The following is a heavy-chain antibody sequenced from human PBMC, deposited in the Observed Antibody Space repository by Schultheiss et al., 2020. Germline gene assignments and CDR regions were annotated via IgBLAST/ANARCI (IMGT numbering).Heavy chain of an antibody. CDR1: GGSFSGYY. J-gene: IGHJ5*02. V-gene: IGHV4-34*01. CDR3: ARSLSSSWYEQWCFDP. D-gene: IGHD6-13*01. CDR2: IYYSGST. Sequence: SETLSLTCAVYGGSFSGYYWSWIRQPPGKGLEWIGYIYYSGSTYYNPSLKSRVTISVDTSKNQFSLKLSSVTAADTAVYYCARSLSSSWYEQWCFDPWGQGTLVTVSS.